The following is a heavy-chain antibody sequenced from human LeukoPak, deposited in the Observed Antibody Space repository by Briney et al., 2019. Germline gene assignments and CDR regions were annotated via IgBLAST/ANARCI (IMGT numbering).Heavy chain of an antibody. CDR1: GFTFSRNA. CDR3: AKDGRSSEPY. J-gene: IGHJ4*02. V-gene: IGHV3-23*01. Sequence: PGGSLRLSCAASGFTFSRNAMNWIRQAPGKGLGWVSGVHDGGGGTHYADSVKGRFTISRDNSKNTLYLQMNSLRAEDTAVYYCAKDGRSSEPYWGQGTLVTVSS. CDR2: VHDGGGGT. D-gene: IGHD6-6*01.